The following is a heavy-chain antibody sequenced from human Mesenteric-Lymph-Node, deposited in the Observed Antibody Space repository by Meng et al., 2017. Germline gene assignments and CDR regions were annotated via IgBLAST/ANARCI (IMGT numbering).Heavy chain of an antibody. Sequence: QVQLQESGPGLVKPSGTLSLTCAVSGASISRSDWWSWVRQPPGKGLEWIGETSHSGSTNYSPSLKSRVTISLDKSKNQLSLKLNSVTAADTAVYYCASSDYYRSDYWGQGTLVTVSS. J-gene: IGHJ4*02. CDR3: ASSDYYRSDY. CDR2: TSHSGST. CDR1: GASISRSDW. V-gene: IGHV4-4*02. D-gene: IGHD3-22*01.